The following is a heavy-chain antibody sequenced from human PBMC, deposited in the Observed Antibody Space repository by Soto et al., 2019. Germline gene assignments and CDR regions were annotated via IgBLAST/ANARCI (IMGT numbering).Heavy chain of an antibody. D-gene: IGHD2-8*02. Sequence: SETLSLTCTVSGASVSTGAYYWGWLRHRPGKGLEWVGYIYESGYTYYNTSLKSRLTISLDRSNNQFSLGLTSVTAAATAVYYCVRPMRHIVLDYPWCDPWGQGTPVTVSS. CDR1: GASVSTGAYY. CDR3: VRPMRHIVLDYPWCDP. CDR2: IYESGYT. J-gene: IGHJ5*02. V-gene: IGHV4-31*03.